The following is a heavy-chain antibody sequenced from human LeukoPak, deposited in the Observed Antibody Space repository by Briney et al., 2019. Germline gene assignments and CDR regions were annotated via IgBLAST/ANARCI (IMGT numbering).Heavy chain of an antibody. CDR1: GYIFTGYY. J-gene: IGHJ6*03. V-gene: IGHV1-2*02. Sequence: ASVKVSCKASGYIFTGYYMHWVRQAPGQGLEWMGWINPNSGGTNYAQKFQGRVTMTRDTSISTAYMELSRLRSDDTAVYYCARGRPAAGTNYYYYMDVWGKGTTVTVSS. D-gene: IGHD6-13*01. CDR2: INPNSGGT. CDR3: ARGRPAAGTNYYYYMDV.